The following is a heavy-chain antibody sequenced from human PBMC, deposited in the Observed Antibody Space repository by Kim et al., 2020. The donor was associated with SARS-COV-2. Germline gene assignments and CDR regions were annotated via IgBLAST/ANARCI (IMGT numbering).Heavy chain of an antibody. CDR3: AGAKYYDYVWESPDY. J-gene: IGHJ4*02. D-gene: IGHD3-16*01. Sequence: SETLSLTCTVSGGSISSYYWSWIRQPPGKGLEWIGYIYYSGNTNYNPSLKSRVTISVDTSKNQFSLKLSSVTAADTAVYYCAGAKYYDYVWESPDYWGQGTLVTVSS. V-gene: IGHV4-59*13. CDR1: GGSISSYY. CDR2: IYYSGNT.